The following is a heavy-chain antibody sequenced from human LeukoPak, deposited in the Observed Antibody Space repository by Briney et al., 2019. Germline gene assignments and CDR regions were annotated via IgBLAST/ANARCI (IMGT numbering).Heavy chain of an antibody. CDR2: ISYDGSNK. Sequence: GRSLRLSCAASGFTFSSYAMHWVRQAPGKGLEWVAVISYDGSNKYYADSVKGRFTISRDNSKNTLYLQMNSLRAEDTAVYYCARGYCSGGSCYSNWFDPWGQGTLVTVSS. CDR1: GFTFSSYA. D-gene: IGHD2-15*01. J-gene: IGHJ5*02. CDR3: ARGYCSGGSCYSNWFDP. V-gene: IGHV3-30*14.